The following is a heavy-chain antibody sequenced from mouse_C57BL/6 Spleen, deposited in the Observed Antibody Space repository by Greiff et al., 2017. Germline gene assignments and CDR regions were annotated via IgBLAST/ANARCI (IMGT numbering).Heavy chain of an antibody. CDR2: INPSSGYT. Sequence: VQLLQSGAELARPGASVKMSCKASGYTFTSYTMNWVKQRPGQGLEWIGDINPSSGYTKYNQKFKDKATLTADKSSSTAYMQLRSLTSGDSAVYYCAGGDCGSSYWFYFGGWGPGTTLTASS. V-gene: IGHV1-4*01. D-gene: IGHD1-1*01. CDR3: AGGDCGSSYWFYFGG. CDR1: GYTFTSYT. J-gene: IGHJ2*01.